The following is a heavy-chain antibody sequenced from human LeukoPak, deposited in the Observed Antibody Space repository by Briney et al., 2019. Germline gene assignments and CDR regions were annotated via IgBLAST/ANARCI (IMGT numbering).Heavy chain of an antibody. D-gene: IGHD2-8*01. J-gene: IGHJ6*03. V-gene: IGHV3-74*01. CDR1: GFNFVNTW. Sequence: GGSLRLSCAASGFNFVNTWMHWVRQAPGKGLVWVARIKNDGRGIICADSVEGRFTISRDNDRNTVYLQMNSLRAEDTAVYYCAVDYCTNGVCPKEYYYYYYMDVWGKGTTVTVSS. CDR3: AVDYCTNGVCPKEYYYYYYMDV. CDR2: IKNDGRGI.